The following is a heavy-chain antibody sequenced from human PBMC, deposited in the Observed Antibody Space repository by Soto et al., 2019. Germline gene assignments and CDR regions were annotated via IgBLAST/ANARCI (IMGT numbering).Heavy chain of an antibody. D-gene: IGHD6-6*01. J-gene: IGHJ4*02. Sequence: KPSETLSLTCTVSGDSITTHYWSWIRQPPGKGLEWIGQIYNSGSTNYNPSLKSRVTISMDTSKNQFSLKLSSVTAADTAVYYCARLSSSSSSHYYFDYWGQGTLVTVSS. CDR1: GDSITTHY. V-gene: IGHV4-59*08. CDR3: ARLSSSSSSHYYFDY. CDR2: IYNSGST.